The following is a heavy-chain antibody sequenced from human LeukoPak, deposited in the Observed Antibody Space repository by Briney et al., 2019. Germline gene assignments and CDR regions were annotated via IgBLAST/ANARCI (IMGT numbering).Heavy chain of an antibody. CDR3: ARVAAAGSVQFDY. J-gene: IGHJ4*02. D-gene: IGHD6-13*01. Sequence: SETLSLTCTVSGGSISSYYWSWIRQPPGKGLEWIGYIYYSGSTNYNPSLKSRVTISVDTSKNQFSLKLSSVTAADTAVYYCARVAAAGSVQFDYWGQGTLVTVSS. V-gene: IGHV4-59*01. CDR1: GGSISSYY. CDR2: IYYSGST.